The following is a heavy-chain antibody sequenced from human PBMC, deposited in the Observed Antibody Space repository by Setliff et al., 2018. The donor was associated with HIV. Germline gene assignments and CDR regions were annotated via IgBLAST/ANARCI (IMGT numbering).Heavy chain of an antibody. V-gene: IGHV4-59*08. CDR2: IYYSGST. CDR3: ARLHYYDRSGLTVGAFDI. D-gene: IGHD3-22*01. Sequence: PSETLSLTCTVSGGYITTYYWSWIRQPPGKGLEWIGYIYYSGSTNYNPSLKSRVTISVDTSKNQFSPKLSSVTAADTAVYYCARLHYYDRSGLTVGAFDIWGQGTMVTVSS. CDR1: GGYITTYY. J-gene: IGHJ3*02.